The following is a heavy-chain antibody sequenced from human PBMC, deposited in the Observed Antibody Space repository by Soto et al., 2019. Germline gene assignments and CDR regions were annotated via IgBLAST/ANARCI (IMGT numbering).Heavy chain of an antibody. D-gene: IGHD3-3*01. CDR3: ARGNPRITIFGVVIRSAFDI. J-gene: IGHJ3*02. CDR2: INHSGST. CDR1: GVSFIGYY. Sequence: SQTLPLTCAFYGVSFIGYYLSWIRQQPGKGLEWIGEINHSGSTNYNPSLKSRVTISVDTSKNQFSLKLSSVTAADTAVYYCARGNPRITIFGVVIRSAFDIWGQGTMVTVSS. V-gene: IGHV4-34*01.